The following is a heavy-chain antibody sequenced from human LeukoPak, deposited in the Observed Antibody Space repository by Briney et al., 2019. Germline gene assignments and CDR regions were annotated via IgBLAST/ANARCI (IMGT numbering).Heavy chain of an antibody. V-gene: IGHV3-9*03. Sequence: GGSLRLSCAASGFTFDDYAMHWIRQAPGKGLKWVSGTNRNGGKIGYADSVKGRFTISRDSAKSSLYLQMNTLRAEDMAFYYCAKALSSSFTGSSWEYWGQGTLVTVSS. J-gene: IGHJ4*02. D-gene: IGHD6-6*01. CDR3: AKALSSSFTGSSWEY. CDR2: TNRNGGKI. CDR1: GFTFDDYA.